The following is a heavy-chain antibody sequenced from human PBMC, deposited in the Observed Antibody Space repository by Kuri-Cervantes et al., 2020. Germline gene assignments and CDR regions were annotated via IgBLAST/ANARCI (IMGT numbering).Heavy chain of an antibody. D-gene: IGHD1-26*01. CDR1: GFTFSSYG. V-gene: IGHV3-30*18. J-gene: IGHJ4*02. CDR2: ISYDGSSK. CDR3: AKDPYSGSYYDY. Sequence: GESLKISCAASGFTFSSYGMHWVRQAPGKGLEWVAVISYDGSSKYYADSVKGRFTISRDNSKNTLYLQMNSLRAEDTAVYYCAKDPYSGSYYDYWGQGTLVTVSS.